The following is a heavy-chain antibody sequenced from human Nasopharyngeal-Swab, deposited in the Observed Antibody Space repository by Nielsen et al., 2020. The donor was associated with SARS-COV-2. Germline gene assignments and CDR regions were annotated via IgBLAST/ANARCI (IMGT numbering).Heavy chain of an antibody. J-gene: IGHJ6*02. Sequence: SCAAYGGAFGGFYWSWIRQSPGEGLEWIGEINPSGGTDYNPSLKSRVSMSVDTSKNPVFLNLKAVTAADTGLYYCARGRRERAPRYYYYGMDVWGQGTTVSVS. D-gene: IGHD1-1*01. CDR3: ARGRRERAPRYYYYGMDV. CDR2: INPSGGT. V-gene: IGHV4-34*01. CDR1: GGAFGGFY.